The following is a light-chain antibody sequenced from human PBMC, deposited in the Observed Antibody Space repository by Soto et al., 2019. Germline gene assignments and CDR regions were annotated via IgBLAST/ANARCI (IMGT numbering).Light chain of an antibody. J-gene: IGKJ5*01. CDR3: QNYNSAPIT. CDR2: AAS. V-gene: IGKV1-27*01. Sequence: DIPMTQSPSSLSASVGDRVTITCRASQGVRNYLAWYQQKPGKVPKLLIYAASTLQSGVPSRFSGSGSGADFTLTISSLQPEDVATYYCQNYNSAPITFGQGTRLEIK. CDR1: QGVRNY.